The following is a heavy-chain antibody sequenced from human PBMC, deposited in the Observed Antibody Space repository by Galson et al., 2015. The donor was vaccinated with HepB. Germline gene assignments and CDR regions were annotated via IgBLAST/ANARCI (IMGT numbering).Heavy chain of an antibody. CDR3: ASAREAVAGYYFDH. CDR2: IYTSGST. V-gene: IGHV4-4*07. D-gene: IGHD6-19*01. J-gene: IGHJ4*02. Sequence: SETLSLTCTVSGGSISSYYWSWIRQPAGKGLEWIGRIYTSGSTNYNPSLKSRVTMSVDTSKNQFSLKLSSVTAADTAVYYCASAREAVAGYYFDHWGQGTLVTVSS. CDR1: GGSISSYY.